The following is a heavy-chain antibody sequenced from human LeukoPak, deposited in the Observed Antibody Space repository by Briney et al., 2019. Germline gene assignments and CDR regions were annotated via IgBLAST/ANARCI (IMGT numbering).Heavy chain of an antibody. Sequence: SETLSLTCTVSGGSISSYYWSWIRQPPGKGLEWIGYIYYSGSTNYNSSFKSRVTISVDTSKNQFSLKLSSVTAADTAVYYCARARVGYYGSGSYPAHYYYYMDVWGKGTTVTISS. CDR2: IYYSGST. CDR1: GGSISSYY. CDR3: ARARVGYYGSGSYPAHYYYYMDV. V-gene: IGHV4-59*08. J-gene: IGHJ6*03. D-gene: IGHD3-10*01.